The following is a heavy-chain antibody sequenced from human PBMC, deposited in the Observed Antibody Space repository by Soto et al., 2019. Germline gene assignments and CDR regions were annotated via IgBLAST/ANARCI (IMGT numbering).Heavy chain of an antibody. D-gene: IGHD6-25*01. CDR2: ISSNSAYI. V-gene: IGHV3-21*01. CDR1: GLTFRSFT. CDR3: TREAARESSARGWFDP. Sequence: VWSLRLSCAASGLTFRSFTMNWVRQAPGKGLEWVSTISSNSAYIYYTDALRGRFTISRDNAKNSLHLQMNSLRAEDTAVYYCTREAARESSARGWFDPWGQGTRVTV. J-gene: IGHJ5*02.